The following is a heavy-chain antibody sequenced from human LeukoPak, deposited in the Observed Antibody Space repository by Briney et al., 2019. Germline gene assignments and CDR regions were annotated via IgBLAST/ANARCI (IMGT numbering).Heavy chain of an antibody. D-gene: IGHD3-22*01. CDR1: GGSFSGYY. J-gene: IGHJ3*02. V-gene: IGHV4-34*01. Sequence: PSETPSLTCAVYGGSFSGYYWSWIRQPPGKGLEWIGEINHSGSTNYNPSLKSRVTISVDTSKNQFSPKLSSVTAADTAVYYCARGLYYYDSSGYYFDAFDIWGQGTMVTVSS. CDR3: ARGLYYYDSSGYYFDAFDI. CDR2: INHSGST.